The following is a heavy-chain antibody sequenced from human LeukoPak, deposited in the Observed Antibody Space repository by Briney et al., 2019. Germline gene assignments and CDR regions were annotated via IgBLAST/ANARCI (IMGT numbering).Heavy chain of an antibody. V-gene: IGHV1-2*02. Sequence: ASAKVSCKASGYTFTGYYMHWVRQAPGQGLEWMGWINPNSGGTNYAQKFQGRVTMTRDTSISTAYMELSRLRSDDTAVYYCGRWVGSGYYYVDYWGQGTLVTVSS. CDR3: GRWVGSGYYYVDY. J-gene: IGHJ4*02. D-gene: IGHD3-22*01. CDR2: INPNSGGT. CDR1: GYTFTGYY.